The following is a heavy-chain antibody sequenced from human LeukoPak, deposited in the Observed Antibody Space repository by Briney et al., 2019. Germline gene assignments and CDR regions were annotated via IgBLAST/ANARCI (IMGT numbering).Heavy chain of an antibody. D-gene: IGHD2-2*01. J-gene: IGHJ4*02. Sequence: PSETLSLTCTVSGGSISSGGYYWSWIRQHPGKGLEWIGYIYYSGSTYYKPSLKSRVTISVDTSKNQFSLKLSSVTAADTAVYYCARDRRTLFDYWGQGTLVTVSS. V-gene: IGHV4-31*03. CDR3: ARDRRTLFDY. CDR1: GGSISSGGYY. CDR2: IYYSGST.